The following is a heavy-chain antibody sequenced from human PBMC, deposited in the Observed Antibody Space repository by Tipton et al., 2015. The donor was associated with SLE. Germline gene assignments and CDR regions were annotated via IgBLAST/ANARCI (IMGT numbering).Heavy chain of an antibody. Sequence: SLRLSCAASGFTFSTYWMSWVRQAPGKGLEWVANINQDGNEEYYVDSVKGRFTISRDNAKNSLSLQMGSLRAEDTAVYYCARDKAYYYDSSGAFDYWGLGTLVTVSS. CDR2: INQDGNEE. V-gene: IGHV3-7*01. J-gene: IGHJ4*02. D-gene: IGHD3-22*01. CDR1: GFTFSTYW. CDR3: ARDKAYYYDSSGAFDY.